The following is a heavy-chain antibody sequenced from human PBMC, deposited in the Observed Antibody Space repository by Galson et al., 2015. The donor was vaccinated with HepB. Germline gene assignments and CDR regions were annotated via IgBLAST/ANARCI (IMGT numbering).Heavy chain of an antibody. J-gene: IGHJ6*02. CDR2: IYYSGST. D-gene: IGHD3-22*01. V-gene: IGHV4-31*03. Sequence: LSLTCTVSGGSISSGGYYWSRIRQHPGRVLGWIGYIYYSGSTYYNPSLKSRVTISVDTSKNQFSLKLSSVTAADTAVYYCARDLKVGDSSGSYGMDVWGQGTTVTVSS. CDR1: GGSISSGGYY. CDR3: ARDLKVGDSSGSYGMDV.